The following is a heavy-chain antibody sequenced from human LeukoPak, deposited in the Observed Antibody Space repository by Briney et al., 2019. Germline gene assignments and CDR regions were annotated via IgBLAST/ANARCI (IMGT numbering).Heavy chain of an antibody. V-gene: IGHV3-23*01. Sequence: AGGSLRLSCAASGFTFSSYGMSWVRQAPGKGPEWVSGITTSGGSTDYADSVKGRFTISRDNSKNTLYLQMNSLRAEDTAVYYCAKDLGYCSVGSCYSEGYWGQGTLVTVSS. CDR1: GFTFSSYG. J-gene: IGHJ4*02. D-gene: IGHD2-15*01. CDR3: AKDLGYCSVGSCYSEGY. CDR2: ITTSGGST.